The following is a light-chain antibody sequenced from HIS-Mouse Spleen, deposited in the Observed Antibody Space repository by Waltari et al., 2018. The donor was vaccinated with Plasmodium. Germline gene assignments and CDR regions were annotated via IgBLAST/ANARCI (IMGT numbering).Light chain of an antibody. CDR2: GAS. CDR3: QQYNNWPRGT. V-gene: IGKV3-15*01. CDR1: QSGSSN. Sequence: ERVMPQSPATLSVSPGERATLSCRASQSGSSNLAWYQQKPGQAPRLLIYGASTRATGIPARFSGSGSGTEFTLTISSMQSEDFAVYYCQQYNNWPRGTFGQGTKVEIK. J-gene: IGKJ1*01.